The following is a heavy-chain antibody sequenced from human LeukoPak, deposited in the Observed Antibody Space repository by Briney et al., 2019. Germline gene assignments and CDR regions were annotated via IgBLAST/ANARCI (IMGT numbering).Heavy chain of an antibody. V-gene: IGHV3-48*02. CDR2: ISSSSSTI. CDR3: ARGGGYYDSSGYYGHDWFDP. J-gene: IGHJ5*02. D-gene: IGHD3-22*01. Sequence: GGSLRLSCAASGFTFSSYSMNWVRQAPGKGLEWVSYISSSSSTIYYADSVKGRFTISRDNAKNSLYLQMNSLRDEDTAVYYCARGGGYYDSSGYYGHDWFDPWGQGTLVTVSS. CDR1: GFTFSSYS.